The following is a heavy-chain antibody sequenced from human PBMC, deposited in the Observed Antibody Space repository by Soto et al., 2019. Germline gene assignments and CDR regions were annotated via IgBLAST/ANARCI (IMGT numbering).Heavy chain of an antibody. D-gene: IGHD3-10*01. J-gene: IGHJ4*02. CDR1: GFPFSSYA. CDR3: AKVHGSGSYNNFPDY. V-gene: IGHV3-23*01. CDR2: ISGSGGST. Sequence: EVQLLESGGGFVQPGGSLGLSCAASGFPFSSYAMTWVRQAPGEGLEWVSLISGSGGSTYYADSVKGRFTISRDNSRDTLYLQMNSLRAEDTAVYYCAKVHGSGSYNNFPDYWGQGTLVTVSS.